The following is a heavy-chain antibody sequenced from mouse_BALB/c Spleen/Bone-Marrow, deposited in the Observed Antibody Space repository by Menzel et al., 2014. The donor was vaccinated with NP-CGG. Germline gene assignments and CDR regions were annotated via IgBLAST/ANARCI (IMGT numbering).Heavy chain of an antibody. CDR3: APNWDRGFAY. CDR2: IYSDSSTI. Sequence: EVRRVEAGGGRVEPGGSLKLSCGAPGFRFCRYWMRWGRRGPGERVEWVGEIYSDSSTINYTPSLKDKFIISRDNAKNTLYLQMSKVRSEDTALYYCAPNWDRGFAYWGQGTLVTVSA. D-gene: IGHD4-1*01. CDR1: GFRFCRYW. J-gene: IGHJ3*01. V-gene: IGHV4-1*02.